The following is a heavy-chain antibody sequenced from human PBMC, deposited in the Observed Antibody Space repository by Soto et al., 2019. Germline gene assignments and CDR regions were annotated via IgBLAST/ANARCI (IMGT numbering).Heavy chain of an antibody. J-gene: IGHJ5*02. Sequence: ASVKVSCKASGYTFSTYAMNWVRQAPGQRLEWMGWINAGNGNTKYSQKFQGRVTITRDTSATTAYMELSSLRSEDTAVYYCARGVSTVTPNWFDPWGQGTLVTVSS. CDR2: INAGNGNT. CDR1: GYTFSTYA. D-gene: IGHD4-17*01. V-gene: IGHV1-3*01. CDR3: ARGVSTVTPNWFDP.